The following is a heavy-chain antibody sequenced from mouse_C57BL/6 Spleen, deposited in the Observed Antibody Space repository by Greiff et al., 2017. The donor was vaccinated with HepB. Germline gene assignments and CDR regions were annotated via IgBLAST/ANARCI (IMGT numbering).Heavy chain of an antibody. CDR1: GFTFSSYA. CDR2: ISDGGSYT. CDR3: ARDRGGSSLYYFDY. V-gene: IGHV5-4*01. Sequence: EVKLMESGGGLVKPGGSLKLSCAASGFTFSSYAMSWVRQTPEKRLEWVATISDGGSYTYYPDNVKGRFTISRDNAKNNLYLQMSHLKSEDTAMYYCARDRGGSSLYYFDYWGQGTTLTVSS. J-gene: IGHJ2*01. D-gene: IGHD1-1*01.